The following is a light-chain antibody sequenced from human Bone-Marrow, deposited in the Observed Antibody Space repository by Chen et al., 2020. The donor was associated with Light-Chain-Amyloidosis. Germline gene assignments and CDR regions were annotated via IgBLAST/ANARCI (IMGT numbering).Light chain of an antibody. CDR1: SSDVGGDNH. CDR3: GAYSITNTQS. Sequence: QSALTQPASVSGSPGQSITISCTGTSSDVGGDNHVSWYQQHPDKAPKLLIYEVTNRPSWVPDRCSGSKSDKTASLTSSGLQTEGEADYFCGAYSITNTQSFGSGTRGAVL. J-gene: IGLJ1*01. CDR2: EVT. V-gene: IGLV2-14*01.